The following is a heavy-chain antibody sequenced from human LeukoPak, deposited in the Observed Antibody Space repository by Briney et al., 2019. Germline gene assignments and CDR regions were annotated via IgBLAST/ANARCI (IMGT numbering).Heavy chain of an antibody. CDR1: GYTFTSYY. CDR3: ARAPGSGSYYNDRTKAPFDY. Sequence: GASVKVSGKASGYTFTSYYMHCVRQAPGQGLEWMGIINPSGGSTSYAQKFQGRVTMTRDTSTSTVYMELSSLRSEDTAVYYCARAPGSGSYYNDRTKAPFDYWGQGTLVTVSS. J-gene: IGHJ4*02. D-gene: IGHD3-10*01. CDR2: INPSGGST. V-gene: IGHV1-46*01.